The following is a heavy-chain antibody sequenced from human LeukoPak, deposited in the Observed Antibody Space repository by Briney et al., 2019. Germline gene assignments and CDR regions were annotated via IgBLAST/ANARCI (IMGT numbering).Heavy chain of an antibody. CDR1: VGSFSGYY. CDR3: ARGVSEWLIDY. CDR2: INHSGST. V-gene: IGHV4-34*01. Sequence: SETLSLTCAVYVGSFSGYYWSWIRQPPGKGLEWIGEINHSGSTNYNPSLKSRVTISVDTSKNQFSLKLSSVTAADTAVYYCARGVSEWLIDYWGQGTLVTVSS. D-gene: IGHD3-3*01. J-gene: IGHJ4*02.